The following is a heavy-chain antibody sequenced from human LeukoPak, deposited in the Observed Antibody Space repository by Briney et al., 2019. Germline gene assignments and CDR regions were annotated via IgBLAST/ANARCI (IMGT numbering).Heavy chain of an antibody. CDR3: ARDKTMIVVVTYYYGMDV. CDR1: GFTFSSYA. D-gene: IGHD3-22*01. Sequence: GRSLRLSCAASGFTFSSYAMHWVRQAPGKGLEWVAVISYDGSNKYYADSVKGRFTISRGNSKNTLYLQMNSLRAEDTAVYYCARDKTMIVVVTYYYGMDVWGQGTTVTVSS. J-gene: IGHJ6*02. CDR2: ISYDGSNK. V-gene: IGHV3-30-3*01.